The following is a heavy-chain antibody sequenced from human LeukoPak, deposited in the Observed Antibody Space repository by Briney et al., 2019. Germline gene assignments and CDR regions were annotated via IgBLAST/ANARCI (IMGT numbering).Heavy chain of an antibody. Sequence: ASVKVSCKASGGTFSSYAISWVRQAPGQGLEWMGWINPNSGGTNYAQKFQGRVTMTRDTSISTAYMELSRLRSDDTAVYYCARVLSYSFGPPPFFDYWGQGIAVTVSS. CDR2: INPNSGGT. D-gene: IGHD5-18*01. CDR3: ARVLSYSFGPPPFFDY. CDR1: GGTFSSYA. V-gene: IGHV1-2*02. J-gene: IGHJ4*02.